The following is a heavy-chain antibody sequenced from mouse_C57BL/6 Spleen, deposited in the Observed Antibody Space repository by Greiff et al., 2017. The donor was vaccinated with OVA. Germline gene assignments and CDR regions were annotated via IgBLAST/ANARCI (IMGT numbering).Heavy chain of an antibody. V-gene: IGHV5-4*01. CDR1: GFTFSSYA. D-gene: IGHD1-1*01. J-gene: IGHJ1*03. Sequence: EVKLMESGGGLVKPGGSLKLSCAASGFTFSSYAMSWVRQTPGKRLEWVATISDGGSYTYYPDNVNGRFHISRDNAKNNLYLQMSHLKSEDTAMYYCAREERRGRTVVPYWYFDVWGTGTTVTVSS. CDR3: AREERRGRTVVPYWYFDV. CDR2: ISDGGSYT.